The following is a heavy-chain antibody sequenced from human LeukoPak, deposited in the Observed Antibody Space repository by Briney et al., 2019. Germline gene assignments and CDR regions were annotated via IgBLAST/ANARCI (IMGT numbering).Heavy chain of an antibody. Sequence: GGSLRLSCAASGFTFSGYIMNWVRQAPGKGLEWVSYISSSSSTIYYADSVKGRFIISRDNAKNSLYLQMNSLRVEDTAVYYCARDLATTGLYYYYYMDVWGKGTTVTVSS. J-gene: IGHJ6*03. CDR1: GFTFSGYI. CDR3: ARDLATTGLYYYYYMDV. V-gene: IGHV3-48*04. CDR2: ISSSSSTI. D-gene: IGHD1-1*01.